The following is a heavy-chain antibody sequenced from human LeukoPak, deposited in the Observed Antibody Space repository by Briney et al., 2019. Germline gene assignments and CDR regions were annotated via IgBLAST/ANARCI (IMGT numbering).Heavy chain of an antibody. CDR2: ISYDGSNK. CDR1: GFTFSSYG. J-gene: IGHJ4*02. D-gene: IGHD2-15*01. CDR3: AKGTVVVAATPGPGFDY. Sequence: GGSLRLSCAASGFTFSSYGMHWVRQAPGKGLEWVAVISYDGSNKYYADSVKGRFTISRDNSKNTLYLQMNSLRAEDTAVYYCAKGTVVVAATPGPGFDYWGQGTLVTVSS. V-gene: IGHV3-30*18.